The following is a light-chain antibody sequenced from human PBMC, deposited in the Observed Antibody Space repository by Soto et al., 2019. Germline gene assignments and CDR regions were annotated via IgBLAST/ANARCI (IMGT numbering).Light chain of an antibody. V-gene: IGKV1-12*01. CDR2: AAS. Sequence: IQMTQSPSSVAASAGDRVTITCRACQGINIWLAWYQQKPGKAPKLLIYAASSLQRGVPSRFSGSGSGTDFTDTINSLQPGDFATYYCQHTNSFPLTFGGEINVEIK. CDR1: QGINIW. CDR3: QHTNSFPLT. J-gene: IGKJ4*01.